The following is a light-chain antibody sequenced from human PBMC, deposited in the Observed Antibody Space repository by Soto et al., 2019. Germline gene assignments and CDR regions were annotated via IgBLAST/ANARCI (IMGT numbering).Light chain of an antibody. Sequence: QSALTQPASVSGSPGQSITISCTGTSSDVGGYNYVSWYQQHPGKAPKLMIYEVSNRPSGVSNRFSGSQSGNTASLTISGLQAEDEADYNCSSYTSSSTLVFGGGTKVTVL. V-gene: IGLV2-14*01. CDR3: SSYTSSSTLV. J-gene: IGLJ2*01. CDR1: SSDVGGYNY. CDR2: EVS.